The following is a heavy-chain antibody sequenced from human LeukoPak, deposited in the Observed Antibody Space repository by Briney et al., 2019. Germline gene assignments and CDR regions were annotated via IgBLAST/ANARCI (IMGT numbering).Heavy chain of an antibody. CDR3: ARKRSTGFDY. J-gene: IGHJ4*02. Sequence: PGGSLRLSCAASGFTFDDYGMSWVRQAPGKGLEWVSGINSDGSSTSYADSVKGRFTISRDNAKNTLYLQMNSLRAEDTAVYYCARKRSTGFDYWGQGTLVTVSS. V-gene: IGHV3-74*01. CDR1: GFTFDDYG. D-gene: IGHD1-1*01. CDR2: INSDGSST.